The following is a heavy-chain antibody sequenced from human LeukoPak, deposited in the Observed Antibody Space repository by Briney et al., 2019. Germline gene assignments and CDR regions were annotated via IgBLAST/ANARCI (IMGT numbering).Heavy chain of an antibody. CDR3: AKDINYYGSGSSYYYGMDV. CDR1: GFTFSSYA. Sequence: PGGSLRLSCAASGFTFSSYAMSWVRQAPGKGLEWVSGISWNSGSIGYADSVKGRFTISRDNAKNSLYLQMNSLRAEDTALYYCAKDINYYGSGSSYYYGMDVWGQGTTVTVSS. V-gene: IGHV3-9*01. J-gene: IGHJ6*02. CDR2: ISWNSGSI. D-gene: IGHD3-10*01.